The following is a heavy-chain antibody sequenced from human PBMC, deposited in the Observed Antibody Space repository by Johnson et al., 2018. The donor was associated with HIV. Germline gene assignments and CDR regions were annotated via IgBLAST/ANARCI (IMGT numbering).Heavy chain of an antibody. CDR2: IWYDGSNK. J-gene: IGHJ3*02. D-gene: IGHD1-1*01. CDR3: AKVMEPRDAFDI. V-gene: IGHV3-33*06. Sequence: QVHLVESGGGVVQPGRSLRLSCAASGFTFSSYGMHWVRQAPGKGLEWVAVIWYDGSNKYYADSVKGRFTISRDNSKNTLYLQMNSLRAKDTAVYYCAKVMEPRDAFDIWGQGTMVTVSS. CDR1: GFTFSSYG.